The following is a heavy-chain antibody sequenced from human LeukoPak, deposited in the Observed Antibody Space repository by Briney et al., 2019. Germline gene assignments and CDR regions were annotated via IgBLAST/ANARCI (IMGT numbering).Heavy chain of an antibody. CDR2: ISYDGSNK. D-gene: IGHD2/OR15-2a*01. CDR1: GFTFSSYA. CDR3: AKDLSPYDY. Sequence: GRSLRLSCAASGFTFSSYAMHWVRQAPGKGLEWVAVISYDGSNKYYADSVKGRFTISRDNSKNTLYLQMNSLRAEDTAVYYCAKDLSPYDYWGQGTLVTVSS. V-gene: IGHV3-30*04. J-gene: IGHJ4*02.